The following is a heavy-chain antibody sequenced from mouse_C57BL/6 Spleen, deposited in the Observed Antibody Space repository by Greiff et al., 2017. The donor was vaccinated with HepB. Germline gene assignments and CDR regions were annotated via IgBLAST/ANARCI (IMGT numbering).Heavy chain of an antibody. CDR1: GFSFTSYV. J-gene: IGHJ1*03. CDR3: AKPQLPYWYFDV. V-gene: IGHV2-3*01. CDR2: IWGDGST. D-gene: IGHD1-1*01. Sequence: VKVVESGPGLVAPSQSLSITCTVSGFSFTSYVVSWVRQPPGKGLEWLGVIWGDGSTNYHSALISRLSISKYNSKSQVFLKLTSLQTDDTATYYCAKPQLPYWYFDVWGTGTTVTVSS.